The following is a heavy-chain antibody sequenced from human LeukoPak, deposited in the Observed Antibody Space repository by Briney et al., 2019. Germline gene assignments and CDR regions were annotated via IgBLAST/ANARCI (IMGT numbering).Heavy chain of an antibody. V-gene: IGHV1-69*13. CDR1: GGTFISYA. CDR3: AREIYCSSTSCYSENWFDP. CDR2: IIPIFGTA. Sequence: ASVKVSCKASGGTFISYAISWVRQAPGQGLEWMGGIIPIFGTANYAQKFQGRVTITADESTSTAYMELSSLRSEDTAVYYCAREIYCSSTSCYSENWFDPWGQGTLVTVSS. J-gene: IGHJ5*02. D-gene: IGHD2-2*02.